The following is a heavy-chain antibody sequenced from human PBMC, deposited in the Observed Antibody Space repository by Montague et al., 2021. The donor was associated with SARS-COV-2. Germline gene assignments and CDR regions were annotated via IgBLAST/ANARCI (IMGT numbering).Heavy chain of an antibody. Sequence: SETLSLTCTVSGGSIRSCYWSWIRQPPGKGLEWIGEIYSSGSTNYNPSLKSRVTISMDTSKSQFSLKLTSVTAADTAVYYCAGGYGSGCYSSWGQGTLVTVSS. D-gene: IGHD3-10*01. V-gene: IGHV4-59*01. CDR3: AGGYGSGCYSS. J-gene: IGHJ4*02. CDR2: IYSSGST. CDR1: GGSIRSCY.